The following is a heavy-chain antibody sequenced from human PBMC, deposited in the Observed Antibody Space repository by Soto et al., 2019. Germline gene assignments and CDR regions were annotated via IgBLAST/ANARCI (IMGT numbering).Heavy chain of an antibody. J-gene: IGHJ4*02. CDR2: IYYSGST. CDR3: ARANRVVPAVNYFDY. V-gene: IGHV4-59*12. D-gene: IGHD2-2*01. Sequence: PSETLSLTCTVSGGSISSYYWSWIRQPPGKGLEWIGYIYYSGSTNYNPSLKSRVTISVDTSKNQFSLKLSSVTAADTAVYYCARANRVVPAVNYFDYWGQGTLVTVSS. CDR1: GGSISSYY.